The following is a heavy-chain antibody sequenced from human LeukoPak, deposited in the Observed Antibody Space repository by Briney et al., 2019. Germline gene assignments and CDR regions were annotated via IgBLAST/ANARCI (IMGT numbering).Heavy chain of an antibody. J-gene: IGHJ6*03. CDR2: ISYDGSNK. V-gene: IGHV3-30*04. CDR3: ARDGSSDIVATEYYYYMDV. CDR1: GFTFSSYA. Sequence: PGRSLRLSCAASGFTFSSYAMHWVRQAPGKGLEWVAVISYDGSNKYYADSVKGRFTISRDNSKNTLYLQMNGLRAEDTAVYYCARDGSSDIVATEYYYYMDVWGKGTTVTVSS. D-gene: IGHD5-12*01.